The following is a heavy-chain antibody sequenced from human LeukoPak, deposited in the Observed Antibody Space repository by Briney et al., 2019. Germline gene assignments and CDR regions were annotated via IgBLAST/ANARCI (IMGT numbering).Heavy chain of an antibody. CDR2: ITWNGGTI. V-gene: IGHV3-9*01. D-gene: IGHD3-10*01. CDR1: ALSFSKYA. CDR3: ATRYSSGPIADY. J-gene: IGHJ4*02. Sequence: GGSLRLSCAGSALSFSKYAMNWVRQAPGKGLEWVSGITWNGGTIDYADSVKGRFTISRDNAKNSLYLQMNSLRAEDTALYYCATRYSSGPIADYWGQGTLVTVSS.